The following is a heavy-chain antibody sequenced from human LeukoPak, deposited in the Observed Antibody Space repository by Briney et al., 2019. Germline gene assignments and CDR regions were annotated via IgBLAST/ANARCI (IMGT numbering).Heavy chain of an antibody. CDR2: INPNSGGT. V-gene: IGHV1-2*02. Sequence: GASVKVSCKASGYTFTGYYMHWVRQAPGQGLEWMGWINPNSGGTNYAQKFQGRVTMTRDTSISTAYMELSRLRSDDTAVYYCARDGLQRRSFYYSGMDVSGHGTTFTVSS. J-gene: IGHJ6*02. D-gene: IGHD3-10*01. CDR1: GYTFTGYY. CDR3: ARDGLQRRSFYYSGMDV.